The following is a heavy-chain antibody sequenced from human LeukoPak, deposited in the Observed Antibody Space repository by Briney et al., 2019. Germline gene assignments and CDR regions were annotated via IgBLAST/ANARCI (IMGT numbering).Heavy chain of an antibody. CDR2: IYYSGST. CDR3: ATNLYNNSWFFDY. V-gene: IGHV4-39*07. Sequence: SETLSLTCTVSGGSISSSSYYWGWIRLPPGKGLEWIATIYYSGSTYYNPSLKSRVTISVDTSTTQFSLKLSSVTAADTAVYYCATNLYNNSWFFDYWGQGTLVTVSS. D-gene: IGHD6-13*01. CDR1: GGSISSSSYY. J-gene: IGHJ4*02.